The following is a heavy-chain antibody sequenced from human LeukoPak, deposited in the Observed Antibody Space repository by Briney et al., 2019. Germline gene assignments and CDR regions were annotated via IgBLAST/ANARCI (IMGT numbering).Heavy chain of an antibody. Sequence: SETLSLTCAVYGGSFSGYYWSWIRQPPGKGLEWIGEIKHSGSTNYNPSLKSRVTISVDTSKNQFSLKLSSVTAADTAVYYGARSMTQGSYYSSRCGPRYYFDYWGQGTLVTVSS. CDR1: GGSFSGYY. J-gene: IGHJ4*02. D-gene: IGHD3-10*01. CDR3: ARSMTQGSYYSSRCGPRYYFDY. CDR2: IKHSGST. V-gene: IGHV4-34*01.